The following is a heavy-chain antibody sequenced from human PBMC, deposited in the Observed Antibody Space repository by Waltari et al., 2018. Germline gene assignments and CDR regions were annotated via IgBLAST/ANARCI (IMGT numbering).Heavy chain of an antibody. CDR3: ARGLLIDGSLAFDI. J-gene: IGHJ3*02. D-gene: IGHD2-8*01. CDR2: IIPIFGTA. CDR1: GGTFISYA. V-gene: IGHV1-69*13. Sequence: QVQLVQSGAEVKKPGSSVKVSCKASGGTFISYANSWVRQAPGQGLEWMGGIIPIFGTANYAQKFQGRVTITADESTSTADMELSSLRSEDTAVYYCARGLLIDGSLAFDIWGQGTMVTVSS.